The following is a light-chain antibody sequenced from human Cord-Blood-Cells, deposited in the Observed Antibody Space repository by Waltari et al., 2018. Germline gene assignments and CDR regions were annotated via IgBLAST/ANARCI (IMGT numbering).Light chain of an antibody. CDR2: DVS. CDR3: SSYTSSSTWV. CDR1: SSDVGGYNY. Sequence: QSALTQPASVSGSPGQPITISCTGTSSDVGGYNYVSWYQQHPGKAPKLMIYDVSNRPSGVSNRFSGSKSGNTASPTISGLQAEDEADYYCSSYTSSSTWVFGGGTKLTVL. V-gene: IGLV2-14*03. J-gene: IGLJ3*02.